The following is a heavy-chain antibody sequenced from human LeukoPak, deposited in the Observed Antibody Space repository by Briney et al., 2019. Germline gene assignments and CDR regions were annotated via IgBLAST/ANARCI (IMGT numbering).Heavy chain of an antibody. D-gene: IGHD6-19*01. V-gene: IGHV3-21*01. Sequence: GGSLRLSCAASGFTFSSYSMNWVRQAPGKGLEWVSSISSSSAYIHYADSMKGRFTISRDNAKNTLYLQMNSLKAEDTAVYYCVRDSPSGFFDLWGRGTLVTVSS. CDR2: ISSSSAYI. CDR1: GFTFSSYS. J-gene: IGHJ2*01. CDR3: VRDSPSGFFDL.